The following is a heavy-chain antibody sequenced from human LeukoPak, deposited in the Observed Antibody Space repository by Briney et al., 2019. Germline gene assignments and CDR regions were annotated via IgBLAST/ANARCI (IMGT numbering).Heavy chain of an antibody. V-gene: IGHV3-21*01. CDR1: GFTFSSYS. Sequence: GGSLRLSCAASGFTFSSYSMNWVRQAPGKGLEWVSSISSSSSYIYYADSVKGRFTISRDNAKNSLYLQMNSLRAEDTAVYYCASNHYYGSGSYYKSRQKGLDYWGQGTLVTVSS. CDR2: ISSSSSYI. J-gene: IGHJ4*02. D-gene: IGHD3-10*01. CDR3: ASNHYYGSGSYYKSRQKGLDY.